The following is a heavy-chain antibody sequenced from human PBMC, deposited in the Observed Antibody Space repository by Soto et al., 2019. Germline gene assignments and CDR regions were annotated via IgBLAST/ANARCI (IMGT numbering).Heavy chain of an antibody. CDR2: ISSDGDLR. D-gene: IGHD3-9*01. CDR1: GFTFNNFA. V-gene: IGHV3-23*01. CDR3: AKVRQRFLDILTGATNFDS. J-gene: IGHJ4*02. Sequence: EVHLLGSGGVLVKPGGSLRLSCEVSGFTFNNFAMSWVRQSPGKGLEWVSTISSDGDLRHYAESVKGRFTISRDNSKSSLFLQMNSLRAEDTALYFCAKVRQRFLDILTGATNFDSWGQGTLVTVSS.